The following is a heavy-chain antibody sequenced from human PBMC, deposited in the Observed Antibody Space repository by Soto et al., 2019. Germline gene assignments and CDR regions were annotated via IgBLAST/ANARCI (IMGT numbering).Heavy chain of an antibody. CDR1: GYTFSNYA. D-gene: IGHD6-19*01. V-gene: IGHV1-18*01. CDR2: IGTYNGIT. Sequence: QVQLVQSGAEVKKPGASVKVSCKASGYTFSNYAFSWVRQAPGQGLEWMGWIGTYNGITNYSQKFQDRVTMTTDTSTSTAYLGLRSLRSDDAAVYYCARDLSRLDYWGQGTLVTVSS. J-gene: IGHJ4*02. CDR3: ARDLSRLDY.